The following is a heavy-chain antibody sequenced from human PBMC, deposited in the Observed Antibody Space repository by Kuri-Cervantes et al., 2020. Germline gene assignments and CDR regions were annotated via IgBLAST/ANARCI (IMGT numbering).Heavy chain of an antibody. J-gene: IGHJ4*02. CDR2: ISGSGGST. V-gene: IGHV3-23*01. D-gene: IGHD5-18*01. CDR3: ARGYSYADH. Sequence: GESLKISCAASGFTFSSYAMHWVRQAPGKGLEWVSAISGSGGSTYYADSVKGRFTISRDNSKNTLYLQMNSLRAEDTAVYYCARGYSYADHWGQGTLVTVSS. CDR1: GFTFSSYA.